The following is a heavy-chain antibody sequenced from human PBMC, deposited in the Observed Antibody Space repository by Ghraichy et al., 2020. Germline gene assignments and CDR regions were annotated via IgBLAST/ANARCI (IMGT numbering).Heavy chain of an antibody. CDR1: GFSFSSNE. V-gene: IGHV3-48*03. CDR3: AKDRSDLVEATIGDPYYYYGFNV. J-gene: IGHJ6*02. D-gene: IGHD5-24*01. Sequence: GGSLRLSCTASGFSFSSNEMNWVRQAPGKGLEWLSYISSGGSPIYYADSVKGRFTISRDNAKNSLYLQMNSLRVEDTAVYYCAKDRSDLVEATIGDPYYYYGFNVWGQGTTVIVSS. CDR2: ISSGGSPI.